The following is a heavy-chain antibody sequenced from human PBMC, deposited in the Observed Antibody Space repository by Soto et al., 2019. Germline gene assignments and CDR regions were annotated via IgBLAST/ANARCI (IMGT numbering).Heavy chain of an antibody. J-gene: IGHJ5*02. CDR2: IDGDGRTT. CDR3: ARGVVVYQQLVRGRDRFDP. Sequence: EVQLVESEGGLVQPGGSLTLSCAVSGFTLRSYWMHWVRQAPGKGLEWVSRIDGDGRTTNYADSVKGRFTISRDNAKNTVYLHMNSLRVEDRAVYYCARGVVVYQQLVRGRDRFDPWGQGTLVTVSS. CDR1: GFTLRSYW. V-gene: IGHV3-74*01. D-gene: IGHD2-8*02.